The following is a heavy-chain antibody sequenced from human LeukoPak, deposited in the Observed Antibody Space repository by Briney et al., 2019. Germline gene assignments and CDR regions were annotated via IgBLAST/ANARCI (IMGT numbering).Heavy chain of an antibody. CDR3: ARRTTGDDY. J-gene: IGHJ4*02. Sequence: GGSLRLSCAASGFTFSNYEMNWVRQAPGRGLEWVSYISSSGLTTYYADSVKGRFTISRDNAKNSLYLQMNSLRAEDTAVYYCARRTTGDDYWGQGTLVTVSS. CDR2: ISSSGLTT. V-gene: IGHV3-48*03. CDR1: GFTFSNYE. D-gene: IGHD4-17*01.